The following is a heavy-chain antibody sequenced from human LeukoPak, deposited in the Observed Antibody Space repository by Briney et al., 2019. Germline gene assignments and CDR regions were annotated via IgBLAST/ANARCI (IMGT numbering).Heavy chain of an antibody. D-gene: IGHD5-12*01. Sequence: GASVMVSCKASGYTFTRYSIGWVRQVPGQGLEWVGWISAYNGDTKYEEKLQGRVTLTTDASTSTAYMELRSLRSDDTAIYYCARSHAGYETEYYFDSWGQGTLVIVSS. CDR3: ARSHAGYETEYYFDS. CDR2: ISAYNGDT. CDR1: GYTFTRYS. J-gene: IGHJ4*02. V-gene: IGHV1-18*01.